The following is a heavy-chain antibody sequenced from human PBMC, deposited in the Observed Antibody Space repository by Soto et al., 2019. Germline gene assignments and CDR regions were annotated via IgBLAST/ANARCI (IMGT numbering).Heavy chain of an antibody. V-gene: IGHV1-69*13. D-gene: IGHD1-1*01. CDR2: IIPIFGTA. Sequence: SVKVSCKASGGTFSSYAISWVRQAPGQGLEWMGGIIPIFGTANYAQRFQGRVAITADESTSTAYMELSSLRSEDTAVYYCARDQDSGTFDYWGQGTLVTVSS. J-gene: IGHJ4*02. CDR1: GGTFSSYA. CDR3: ARDQDSGTFDY.